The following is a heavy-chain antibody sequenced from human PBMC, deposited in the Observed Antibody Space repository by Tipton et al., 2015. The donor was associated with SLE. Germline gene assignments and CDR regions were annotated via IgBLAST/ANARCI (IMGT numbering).Heavy chain of an antibody. V-gene: IGHV1-2*06. CDR2: INPNSGGT. CDR1: GYTFTGYY. J-gene: IGHJ6*02. CDR3: AQSDVLRYFDWSPGGMDV. D-gene: IGHD3-9*01. Sequence: VQLVQSGAEVKKPGASVKVSCKASGYTFTGYYMHWVRQAPGQGLEWMGRINPNSGGTNYAQKFQGRVTMTRDTSISTAYMELSRLRSDDTAVYYCAQSDVLRYFDWSPGGMDVWGQGTTVTVSS.